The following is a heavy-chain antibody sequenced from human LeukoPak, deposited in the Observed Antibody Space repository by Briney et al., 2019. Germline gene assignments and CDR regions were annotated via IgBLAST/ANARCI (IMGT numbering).Heavy chain of an antibody. D-gene: IGHD2-2*01. J-gene: IGHJ4*02. CDR2: IDTSGST. V-gene: IGHV4-4*07. CDR1: GASISSYY. Sequence: PSETLSLTCSVSGASISSYYWSWIRQPAGKGLEWIGRIDTSGSTDYNPSLKSRVAISADTSKNQFSLRLTSVTAADTAVYYCARDRSSTSPDYWGQGTLVTVSP. CDR3: ARDRSSTSPDY.